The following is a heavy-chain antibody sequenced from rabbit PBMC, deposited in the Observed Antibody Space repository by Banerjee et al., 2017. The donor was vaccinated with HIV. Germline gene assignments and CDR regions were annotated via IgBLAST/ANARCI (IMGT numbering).Heavy chain of an antibody. CDR3: ARPLGFYAGNSGFNL. CDR1: GFSFSTTSY. D-gene: IGHD8-1*01. CDR2: IYAGGSGGT. V-gene: IGHV1S45*01. Sequence: QEQLVESGGGLVQPEGSLTLTCTASGFSFSTTSYMCWVRQAPGKGLEWIACIYAGGSGGTYYASWAKGRFTISKTSSTTVTLQMTSLTAADMATYFCARPLGFYAGNSGFNLWGQGTLVTVS. J-gene: IGHJ4*01.